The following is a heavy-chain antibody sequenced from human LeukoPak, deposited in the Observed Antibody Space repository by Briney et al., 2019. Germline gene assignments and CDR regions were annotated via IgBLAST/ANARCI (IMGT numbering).Heavy chain of an antibody. D-gene: IGHD3-22*01. CDR1: GFTYSHYG. J-gene: IGHJ4*02. V-gene: IGHV3-48*04. CDR2: ISSSGSTI. Sequence: GGTLRLSCVASGFTYSHYGMNWVRQAPGKGLEWVSYISSSGSTIYYADSVKGRFTISRDNAKNSLYLQMNSLRAEDTAVYYCARDNYDSSTPYYFDYWGQGTLVTVSS. CDR3: ARDNYDSSTPYYFDY.